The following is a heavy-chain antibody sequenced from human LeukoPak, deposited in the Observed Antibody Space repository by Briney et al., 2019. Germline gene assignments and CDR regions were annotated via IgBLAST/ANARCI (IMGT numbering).Heavy chain of an antibody. J-gene: IGHJ4*02. CDR3: AKDVTYCAGDCSNNYFDY. D-gene: IGHD2-21*02. V-gene: IGHV3-23*01. CDR2: IIGSGGST. Sequence: GGSLRLSCAASGFSFSRYWMHWVRQAPGKGLEWVSIIIGSGGSTYYADSVKGRFAISRDNSKNTLYLQMNSLRAEDTAVYYCAKDVTYCAGDCSNNYFDYWGQGTLVTVSS. CDR1: GFSFSRYW.